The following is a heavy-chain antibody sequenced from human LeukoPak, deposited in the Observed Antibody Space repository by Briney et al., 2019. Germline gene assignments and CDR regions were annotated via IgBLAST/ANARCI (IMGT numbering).Heavy chain of an antibody. Sequence: PSETLSLTCTVSGDSISSYYWSWIRQPAGKTLEWIGRIYTSGSTNYNPSLKSRVTMSVDTSKNQFSLKLSSVTAADTAVYYCARDAGSPFYYYYYMDVWGKGTTVTVSS. CDR2: IYTSGST. V-gene: IGHV4-4*07. CDR3: ARDAGSPFYYYYYMDV. CDR1: GDSISSYY. D-gene: IGHD3-10*01. J-gene: IGHJ6*03.